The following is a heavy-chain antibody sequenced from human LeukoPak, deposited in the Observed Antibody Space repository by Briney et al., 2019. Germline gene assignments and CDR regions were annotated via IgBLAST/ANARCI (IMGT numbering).Heavy chain of an antibody. V-gene: IGHV1-24*01. Sequence: ASVKVSCKFSGYTLTELSMHWVRQAPGKGLEWMGGFDPENGEIIYAQKFQGRVTMTEDTSTETAYMELSSLRSEDTAVYYCAIVFLYGSGSQFWFDPWGRGTLVTVSS. J-gene: IGHJ5*02. CDR1: GYTLTELS. CDR2: FDPENGEI. D-gene: IGHD3-10*01. CDR3: AIVFLYGSGSQFWFDP.